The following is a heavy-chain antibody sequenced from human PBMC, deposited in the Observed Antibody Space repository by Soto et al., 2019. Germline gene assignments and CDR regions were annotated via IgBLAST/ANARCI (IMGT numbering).Heavy chain of an antibody. CDR3: ASWGPPFTTWELLRAYYYYYGMDV. Sequence: ASVKVSCKASGYTFTGYYMHWVRQAPGQGLEWMGWINPNSGGTNYAQKFQGRATMTRDTSISTAYMELSRLRPDDTAVYYCASWGPPFTTWELLRAYYYYYGMDVWGQGTTVTVSS. J-gene: IGHJ6*02. D-gene: IGHD1-26*01. CDR1: GYTFTGYY. V-gene: IGHV1-2*02. CDR2: INPNSGGT.